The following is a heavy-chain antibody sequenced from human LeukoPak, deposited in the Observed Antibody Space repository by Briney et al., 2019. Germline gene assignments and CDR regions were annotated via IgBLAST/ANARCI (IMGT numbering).Heavy chain of an antibody. J-gene: IGHJ4*02. CDR3: ARGPYYFGSGTDYNRFNVVY. CDR1: GGSFSGYY. V-gene: IGHV4-34*01. D-gene: IGHD3-10*01. CDR2: INHSGST. Sequence: SETLSPTCAVDGGSFSGYYWSRIRQPPGKGLEWVGEINHSGSTNYNPSLKGRVTISADTSKNPFSLKLSSVTAADTAVYYCARGPYYFGSGTDYNRFNVVYWGQGILVTVSS.